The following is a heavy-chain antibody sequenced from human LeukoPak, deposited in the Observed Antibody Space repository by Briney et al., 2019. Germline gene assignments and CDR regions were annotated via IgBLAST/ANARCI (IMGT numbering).Heavy chain of an antibody. CDR2: ISGSGGGT. CDR1: GFTFSSYA. V-gene: IGHV3-23*01. CDR3: AKDNSYSSGWYVY. D-gene: IGHD6-19*01. Sequence: GGSLRLSCAASGFTFSSYAMSWVRQAPGRGLEWVSAISGSGGGTYYADSVKGRFTISRDNSKNTLYLQMNSLRAEDTAVYYCAKDNSYSSGWYVYWGQGTLVTVSS. J-gene: IGHJ4*02.